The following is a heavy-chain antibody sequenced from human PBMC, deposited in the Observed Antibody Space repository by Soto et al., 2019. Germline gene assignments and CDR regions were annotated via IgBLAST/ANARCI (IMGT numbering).Heavy chain of an antibody. CDR1: GFTLSGRS. V-gene: IGHV3-74*01. CDR3: ARGWFGPDV. CDR2: IDNAGTDS. Sequence: EVQLVESGGGLVQPGGSLRLSCAASGFTLSGRSMHWVRQAPGKGLVWVSGIDNAGTDSTYADSVKGRFTSSRDNAKNTLYLQMNSLRVEATAVYYCARGWFGPDVWGKGTTVTVSP. J-gene: IGHJ6*04. D-gene: IGHD3-10*01.